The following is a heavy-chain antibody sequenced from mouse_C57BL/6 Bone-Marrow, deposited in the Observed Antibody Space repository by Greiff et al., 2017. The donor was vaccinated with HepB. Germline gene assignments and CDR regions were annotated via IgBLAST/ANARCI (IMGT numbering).Heavy chain of an antibody. Sequence: EVMLVESGGGLVQPGGSLKLSCAASGFTFSDYYMYWVRQTPEKRLEWVAYISNGGGSTYYTDTVKGRFTISRDNAKNTLYLQMSRLKSEDTAVYYCARRGREMAWFAYWGQGTLVTVSA. J-gene: IGHJ3*01. CDR3: ARRGREMAWFAY. CDR2: ISNGGGST. CDR1: GFTFSDYY. V-gene: IGHV5-12*01.